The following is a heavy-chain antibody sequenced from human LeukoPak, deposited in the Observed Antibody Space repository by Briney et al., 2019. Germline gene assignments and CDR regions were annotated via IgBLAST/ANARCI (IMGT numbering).Heavy chain of an antibody. CDR2: IYYSGST. CDR3: ARNNYVTHFYGLDV. J-gene: IGHJ6*02. CDR1: GGSISDNY. V-gene: IGHV4-59*01. D-gene: IGHD4-11*01. Sequence: SETLSLTCTVSGGSISDNYWSWIRQPPGKGLEWIGYIYYSGSTNYNPSLKSRVTISVDTSKNQFSLKLSSVTAADTAVYFCARNNYVTHFYGLDVWGQGTTVTVSS.